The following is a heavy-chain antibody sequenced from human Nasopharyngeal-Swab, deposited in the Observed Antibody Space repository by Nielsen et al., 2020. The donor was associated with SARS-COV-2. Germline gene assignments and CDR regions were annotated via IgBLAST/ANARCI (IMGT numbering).Heavy chain of an antibody. J-gene: IGHJ5*02. D-gene: IGHD2-2*01. Sequence: ASVKVFCKVSGYTLTELSMHWVRQAPGKGLEWMGGFDPEDGETIYAQKFQGRVTMTEDTSTDTAYMELSSLRSEDTAVYYCATSPGYCSSTSCRGWFDPWGQGTLVTVSS. CDR1: GYTLTELS. CDR2: FDPEDGET. V-gene: IGHV1-24*01. CDR3: ATSPGYCSSTSCRGWFDP.